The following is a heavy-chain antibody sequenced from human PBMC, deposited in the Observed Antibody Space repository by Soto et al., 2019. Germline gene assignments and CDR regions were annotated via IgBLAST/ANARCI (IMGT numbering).Heavy chain of an antibody. V-gene: IGHV3-23*01. CDR2: VSPTGDST. Sequence: EVQLLESGGGLVQPGGSLRVSCEASGFIFSTYSMTWVRQAPGKGLEWVAAVSPTGDSTYYADSLKGRLPISRDNSKNTVFRQMNSLSADDTASYYCVKEPDVWGQGISVTVSS. CDR1: GFIFSTYS. CDR3: VKEPDV. J-gene: IGHJ6*02.